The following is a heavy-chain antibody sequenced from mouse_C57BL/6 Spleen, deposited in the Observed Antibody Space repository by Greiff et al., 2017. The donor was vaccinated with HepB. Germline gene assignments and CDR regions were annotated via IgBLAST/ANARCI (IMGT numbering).Heavy chain of an antibody. D-gene: IGHD2-1*01. Sequence: VHVKQSGPELVKPGASVKISCKASGYSFTDYNMNWVKQSNGKSLEWIGVINPNYGTTSYNQKFKGKATLTVDQSSSTAYMQLNSLTSEDSAVYYCARGEVKNYGNFDYWGQGTTLTVSS. J-gene: IGHJ2*01. CDR2: INPNYGTT. CDR3: ARGEVKNYGNFDY. CDR1: GYSFTDYN. V-gene: IGHV1-39*01.